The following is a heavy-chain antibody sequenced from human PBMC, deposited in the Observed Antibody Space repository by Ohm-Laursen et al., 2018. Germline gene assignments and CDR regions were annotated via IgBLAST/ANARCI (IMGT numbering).Heavy chain of an antibody. D-gene: IGHD1-14*01. CDR1: GFTFSSYA. J-gene: IGHJ5*02. V-gene: IGHV3-23*01. CDR2: ISDSGGST. Sequence: SLRLSCAAAGFTFSSYAMSWVRQAPGKGLEWVSAISDSGGSTYYADSVKGRFTISRDNSKNALYLQMNSLRAEDTAVYYCAKDGRTYWFDPWGQGTLVTVSS. CDR3: AKDGRTYWFDP.